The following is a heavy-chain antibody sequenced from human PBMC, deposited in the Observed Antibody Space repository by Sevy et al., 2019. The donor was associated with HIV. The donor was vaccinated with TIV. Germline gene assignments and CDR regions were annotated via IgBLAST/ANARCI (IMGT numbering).Heavy chain of an antibody. CDR1: GFTFGNYW. V-gene: IGHV3-74*01. CDR2: INNDGSNT. J-gene: IGHJ4*02. CDR3: AKSGWYRLIDY. Sequence: GGALRLSCAASGFTFGNYWMHWVRQSPGKGLMWISRINNDGSNTNYADSVKGRFTTSRDNAKNTLYLQMNSLRAEDTAVYYCAKSGWYRLIDYWGQGTLVTVSS. D-gene: IGHD6-19*01.